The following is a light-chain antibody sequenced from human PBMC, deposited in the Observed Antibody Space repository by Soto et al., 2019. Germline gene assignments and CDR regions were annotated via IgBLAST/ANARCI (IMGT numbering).Light chain of an antibody. CDR2: EVS. Sequence: QSALAQPPSASGSPGQSVSISCTGTSSDVGGYNYVSWYQQYPGKAPKLMIYEVSKRPSGVPDRFSGSKSGNTASLTVSGLQAEDEADYYCSSHAGSKNYVFGTGTKLTVL. CDR3: SSHAGSKNYV. J-gene: IGLJ1*01. CDR1: SSDVGGYNY. V-gene: IGLV2-8*01.